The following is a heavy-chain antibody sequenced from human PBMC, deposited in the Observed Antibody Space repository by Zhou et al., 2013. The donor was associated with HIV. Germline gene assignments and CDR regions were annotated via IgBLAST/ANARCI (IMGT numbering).Heavy chain of an antibody. CDR1: GGTFSNFA. V-gene: IGHV1-69*12. D-gene: IGHD3-10*01. CDR3: ARGKGYGSGDRGMDI. J-gene: IGHJ6*02. Sequence: QVQLVQSGAEVKKPGSSVKVSCKTSGGTFSNFAISWVRQAPGQGLEWMGGIIPIFAIPKYAQKFQGRVTITADASTSTVYLELSSLRSEDTGVYHCARGKGYGSGDRGMDIWGQGDHGSSSP. CDR2: IIPIFAIP.